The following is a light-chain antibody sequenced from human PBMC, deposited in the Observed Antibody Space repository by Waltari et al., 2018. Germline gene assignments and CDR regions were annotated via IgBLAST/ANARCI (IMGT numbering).Light chain of an antibody. J-gene: IGLJ2*01. CDR3: ATWDDSLNGQL. CDR2: SND. Sequence: QSVLTQPPSASGTPGQRVTIPCSGSSSNLGTNPFNWYQQLPGAAPKLLLYSNDQRPSGVPDRFSGSKSGTSASLGISGLQSEDEADYYCATWDDSLNGQLFGGGTKLTVL. V-gene: IGLV1-44*01. CDR1: SSNLGTNP.